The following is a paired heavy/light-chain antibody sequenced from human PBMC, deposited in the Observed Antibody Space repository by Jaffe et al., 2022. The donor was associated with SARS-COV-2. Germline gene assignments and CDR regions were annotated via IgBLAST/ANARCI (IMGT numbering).Heavy chain of an antibody. CDR3: ARGQWSAHYCYYYMDV. J-gene: IGHJ6*03. Sequence: QVQFVQSGAEVKNPGASVKVSCKASGYTFTSYAIHWVRQAPGQRPEWMGWIDAGNGRTKYLQNLQGRVTITRDTSASTAYMELSSLRSEDTAVYYCARGQWSAHYCYYYMDVWGKGTTVTVSS. V-gene: IGHV1-3*01. CDR1: GYTFTSYA. CDR2: IDAGNGRT. D-gene: IGHD2-15*01.
Light chain of an antibody. J-gene: IGKJ1*01. Sequence: DIQMTQSPSTLSASVGDRVTITCRASQSISNWLAWYQQKPGKAPKLLIYKASSLESGVPSRFSGSGSGTEFTLTISSLQPDDFATYYCQQYSGYSQTFGQGTKVEIK. V-gene: IGKV1-5*03. CDR3: QQYSGYSQT. CDR1: QSISNW. CDR2: KAS.